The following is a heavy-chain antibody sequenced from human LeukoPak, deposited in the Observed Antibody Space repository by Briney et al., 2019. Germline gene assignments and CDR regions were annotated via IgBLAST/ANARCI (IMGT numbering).Heavy chain of an antibody. Sequence: PGGSLRLSCAASGFTFDEYAIHWVRQAPGKGLEWVSLIIEDGSRTYYADSVKGRFTISRDNSKNSLYLQMNSLRTEDTAFYYCAKDLTQLYLAFDYWGQGTLVTVSS. CDR1: GFTFDEYA. CDR2: IIEDGSRT. J-gene: IGHJ4*02. D-gene: IGHD5-18*01. CDR3: AKDLTQLYLAFDY. V-gene: IGHV3-43*02.